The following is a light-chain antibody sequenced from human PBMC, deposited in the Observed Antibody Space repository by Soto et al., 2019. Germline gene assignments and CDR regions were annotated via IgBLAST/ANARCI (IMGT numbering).Light chain of an antibody. J-gene: IGKJ4*01. CDR3: QQYYSYPLT. Sequence: ALRMTQSPSSLSASTGDRVTITCRASQGISSYLAWYQQKPGKAPKLLIYAASTLQSGVPSRFSGSGSGTDFTLTISCLQSEDFATYYCQQYYSYPLTFGGGTMVEIK. V-gene: IGKV1-8*01. CDR2: AAS. CDR1: QGISSY.